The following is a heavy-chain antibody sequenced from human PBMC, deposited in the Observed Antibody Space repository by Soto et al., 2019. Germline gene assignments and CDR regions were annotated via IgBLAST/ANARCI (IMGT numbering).Heavy chain of an antibody. CDR2: ISGSGGST. V-gene: IGHV3-23*01. Sequence: PGGSMRLSCAASGFTFSSFAMSWVRLAPGEGLEWVSAISGSGGSTYYADSVKGRFTISRDNSKNTLYLQMNSLRAEDTAVYYCAKEGKQLKRGYCDYWGQGTLVTVSS. CDR1: GFTFSSFA. J-gene: IGHJ4*02. D-gene: IGHD1-1*01. CDR3: AKEGKQLKRGYCDY.